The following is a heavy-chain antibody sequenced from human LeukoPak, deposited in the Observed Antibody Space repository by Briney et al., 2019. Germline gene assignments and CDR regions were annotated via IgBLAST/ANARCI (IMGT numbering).Heavy chain of an antibody. CDR2: INHSGST. CDR3: ARDLYGDYAYNWFDP. CDR1: GGSFSAYY. D-gene: IGHD4-17*01. Sequence: SETLSLTCAVHGGSFSAYYWSWIRQSPEKGLEWIGEINHSGSTNYNPSLKSRVTISVDTSKNQFSLKLSSVTAADTAVYYCARDLYGDYAYNWFDPWGQGTLVTVSS. J-gene: IGHJ5*02. V-gene: IGHV4-34*01.